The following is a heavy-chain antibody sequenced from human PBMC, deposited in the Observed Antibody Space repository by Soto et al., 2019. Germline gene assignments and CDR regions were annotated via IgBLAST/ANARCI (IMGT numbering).Heavy chain of an antibody. CDR2: ISFDGRKE. D-gene: IGHD2-15*01. CDR3: ARPIPRWSYHYGMDV. Sequence: QLVESGGRGVQPGRSLRLSCEASEFTFSSYAMHWVRQAPGRGLEWVALISFDGRKEYYADSVKGRFTVSRDNSRSMVYLQMDSLRPDDTAIYCCARPIPRWSYHYGMDVWGQGTTVTVSS. J-gene: IGHJ6*02. V-gene: IGHV3-30*03. CDR1: EFTFSSYA.